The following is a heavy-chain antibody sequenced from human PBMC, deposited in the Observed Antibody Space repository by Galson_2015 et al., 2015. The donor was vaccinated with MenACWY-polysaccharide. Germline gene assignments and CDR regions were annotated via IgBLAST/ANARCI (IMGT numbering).Heavy chain of an antibody. CDR3: ARSSTSCYFELGVGPCMDV. CDR1: GGSISSGDYY. J-gene: IGHJ6*02. D-gene: IGHD2-2*01. CDR2: IYYSGST. Sequence: TLSLTCTVSGGSISSGDYYWSWIRQPPGKGLEWIGYIYYSGSTYYNPSLKSRVTISVDTSKNQFSLKLSSVTAADTAVYYCARSSTSCYFELGVGPCMDVWGQGTTVTVSS. V-gene: IGHV4-30-4*01.